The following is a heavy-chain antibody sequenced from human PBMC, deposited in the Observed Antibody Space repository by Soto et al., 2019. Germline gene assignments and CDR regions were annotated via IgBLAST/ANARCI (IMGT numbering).Heavy chain of an antibody. CDR2: ISAYNGNT. J-gene: IGHJ6*02. CDR1: GYTFTNYG. V-gene: IGHV1-18*01. CDR3: ASSFTSSQWRYGMDV. Sequence: QVQLVQSGAEVKKPGASVKVSCKASGYTFTNYGISWVRQAPGQGLEWMGWISAYNGNTNYAKKLQGRVTMTTDTSTSTAYMELRSLRSDDTAVYYCASSFTSSQWRYGMDVWGQGTTVTVSS. D-gene: IGHD2-2*01.